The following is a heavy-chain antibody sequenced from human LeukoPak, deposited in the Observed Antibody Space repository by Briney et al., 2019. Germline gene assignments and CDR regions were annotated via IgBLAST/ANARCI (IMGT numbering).Heavy chain of an antibody. CDR2: ISSNGGST. D-gene: IGHD3-10*01. CDR3: ARERNYYGSGSYHYYYYYMDV. J-gene: IGHJ6*03. V-gene: IGHV3-64*01. Sequence: PGGSLRLSCAASGFTFSSYAMHWVRQAPGKGLEYVSAISSNGGSTYYANSVKGRFTISRDNSKNTLYLQMGSLRAEDMAVYYCARERNYYGSGSYHYYYYYMDVWGKGTTVTVS. CDR1: GFTFSSYA.